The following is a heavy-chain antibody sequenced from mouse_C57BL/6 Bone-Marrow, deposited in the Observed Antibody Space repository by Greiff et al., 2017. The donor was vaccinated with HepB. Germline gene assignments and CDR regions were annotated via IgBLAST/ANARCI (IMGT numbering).Heavy chain of an antibody. CDR1: GFTFSSYA. CDR3: AREGFFFAWFAY. Sequence: VQLKESGGGLVKPGGSLKLSCAASGFTFSSYAMSWVRQTPEKRLEWVATISDGGSYTYYPDNVKGRFTISRDNAKNNLYLQMSHLKSEDTAMYYCAREGFFFAWFAYWGQGTLVTVSA. V-gene: IGHV5-4*01. J-gene: IGHJ3*01. CDR2: ISDGGSYT.